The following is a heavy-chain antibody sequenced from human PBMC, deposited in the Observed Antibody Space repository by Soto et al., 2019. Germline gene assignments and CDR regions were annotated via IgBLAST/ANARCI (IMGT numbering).Heavy chain of an antibody. Sequence: GASVKVSCKASGYTFTSYGISWVRQAPGQGLEWMGWISAYNGNTNYAQKLQGRVTMTTDTSTSTAYMELRSLRSDDTAVYYCARRRYSSSWHYFDYWGQGTLVTVSS. J-gene: IGHJ4*02. CDR2: ISAYNGNT. CDR1: GYTFTSYG. CDR3: ARRRYSSSWHYFDY. D-gene: IGHD6-13*01. V-gene: IGHV1-18*01.